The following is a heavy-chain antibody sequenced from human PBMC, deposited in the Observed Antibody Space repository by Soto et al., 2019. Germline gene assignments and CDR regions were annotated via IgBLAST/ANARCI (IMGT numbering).Heavy chain of an antibody. CDR1: GGSISSYY. V-gene: IGHV4-59*01. J-gene: IGHJ4*02. CDR3: VRDISGTGEYYFDY. D-gene: IGHD3-10*01. CDR2: IYYSGST. Sequence: SETLSLTCTVSGGSISSYYWSWIRQPPGKGLEWIGYIYYSGSTNYNPSLKSRVTISVDTSKNQFSLKLSSVTAADTAVYYCVRDISGTGEYYFDYWGQGTLVTVSS.